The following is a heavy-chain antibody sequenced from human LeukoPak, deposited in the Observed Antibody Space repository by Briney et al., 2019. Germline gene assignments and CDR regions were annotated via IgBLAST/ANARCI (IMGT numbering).Heavy chain of an antibody. J-gene: IGHJ4*02. CDR3: AKAGHNWNLGDY. CDR1: GFPFSGYA. D-gene: IGHD1-20*01. Sequence: GGSLRLSCAASGFPFSGYAMHWVRQAPGKGLEWVALISYDGNNKYCADSVKGRFTVSRDNAKNSLFLQMNSLRAEDMAVYYCAKAGHNWNLGDYWGQGTLVTVSS. V-gene: IGHV3-30-3*01. CDR2: ISYDGNNK.